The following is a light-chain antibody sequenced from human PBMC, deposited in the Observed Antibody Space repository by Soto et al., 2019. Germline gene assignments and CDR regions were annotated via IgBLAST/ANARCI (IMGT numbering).Light chain of an antibody. CDR2: EVS. CDR1: SSDVGGYNY. CDR3: SSYTSSSTLYV. Sequence: QSVLTQPASVSGSPGQSITISRTGTSSDVGGYNYVSWYQQHPGKAPKLMIYEVSNRPSGVSNRFSGSKSGNTASLTISGLQAEDEADYYCSSYTSSSTLYVFGTGTKVTVL. V-gene: IGLV2-14*01. J-gene: IGLJ1*01.